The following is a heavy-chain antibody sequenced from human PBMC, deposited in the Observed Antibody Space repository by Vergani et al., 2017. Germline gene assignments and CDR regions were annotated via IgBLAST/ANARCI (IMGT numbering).Heavy chain of an antibody. CDR2: ISGSGGST. CDR1: GFTFSSYA. CDR3: ASSEYSSSSGLDY. D-gene: IGHD6-6*01. V-gene: IGHV3-23*01. Sequence: EVQLLESGGGLVQPGGSLRLSCAASGFTFSSYAMSWVRQAPGKGLEWVSAISGSGGSTYYADSVKGRFTISRDNSKNTLYLQMNSLRAEDTAVYYCASSEYSSSSGLDYWGQGTLVTVSS. J-gene: IGHJ4*02.